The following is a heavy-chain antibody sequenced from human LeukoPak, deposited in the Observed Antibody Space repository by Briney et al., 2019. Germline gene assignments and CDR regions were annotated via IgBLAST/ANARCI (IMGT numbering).Heavy chain of an antibody. CDR3: ARDRPGSSWSRPYFDY. D-gene: IGHD6-13*01. Sequence: ASVKVSCKASGYTFTSYYMHWVRQAPGQGLEWMGIINPSGGSTSYAQKFQGRVTMTRDTSTSTVYMELSSLRSEDTAVYYCARDRPGSSWSRPYFDYWGQGTLVTVSS. J-gene: IGHJ4*02. V-gene: IGHV1-46*01. CDR1: GYTFTSYY. CDR2: INPSGGST.